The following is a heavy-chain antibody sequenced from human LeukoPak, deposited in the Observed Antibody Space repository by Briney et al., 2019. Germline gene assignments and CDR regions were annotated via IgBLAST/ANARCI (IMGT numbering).Heavy chain of an antibody. CDR3: ARDVPWFDP. V-gene: IGHV4-39*07. CDR1: GGSISTTNYY. Sequence: SETLSLTCTVSGGSISTTNYYLGWIRQSPRKGLEWFGCVYYSGSTNYYPSLKSRVAISVDTSKNQFSLKLSSVTAADTAVYYCARDVPWFDPWGQGTLVTVSS. CDR2: VYYSGST. J-gene: IGHJ5*02.